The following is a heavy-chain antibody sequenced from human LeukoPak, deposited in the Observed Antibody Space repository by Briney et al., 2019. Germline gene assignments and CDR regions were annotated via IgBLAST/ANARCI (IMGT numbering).Heavy chain of an antibody. V-gene: IGHV3-7*01. CDR2: IKQDGSEK. J-gene: IGHJ4*02. CDR3: ARVPWSSVTILDY. Sequence: GGSLRLSCVASGFIFSTFGMHWVRQAPGKGLEWVANIKQDGSEKYYVDSVKGRFTVSRDNAKNSLYLQMNSLRAEDTAVYYCARVPWSSVTILDYWGQGTLVIVSS. D-gene: IGHD3-10*01. CDR1: GFIFSTFG.